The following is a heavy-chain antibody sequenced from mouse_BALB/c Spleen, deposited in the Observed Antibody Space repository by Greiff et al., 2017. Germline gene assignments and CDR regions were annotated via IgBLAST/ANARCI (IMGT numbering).Heavy chain of an antibody. D-gene: IGHD2-3*01. Sequence: LVESGAELAKPGASVKMSCKASGYTFTSYWMHWVKQRPGQGLEWIGYINPSTGYTEYNQKFKDKATLTADKSSSTAYMQLSSLTSEDSAVYYCARCYDGYYAYWGQGTSVTVSS. V-gene: IGHV1-7*01. J-gene: IGHJ4*01. CDR2: INPSTGYT. CDR1: GYTFTSYW. CDR3: ARCYDGYYAY.